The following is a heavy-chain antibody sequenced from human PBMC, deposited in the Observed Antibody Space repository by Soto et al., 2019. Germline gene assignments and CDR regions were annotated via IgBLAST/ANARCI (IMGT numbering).Heavy chain of an antibody. V-gene: IGHV3-15*07. CDR1: GFTFNNAW. J-gene: IGHJ6*02. D-gene: IGHD6-19*01. CDR2: IKSQSDGGTT. CDR3: TTDDEAPALAGTATHYSYYGMDV. Sequence: GGSLRLSCAASGFTFNNAWMNWVRQAPGKGLEWVGRIKSQSDGGTTDYAAPVKDRFSITRDDSTNTLYLQMNNLKTEVTAVYYCTTDDEAPALAGTATHYSYYGMDVWGQGTTVTVSS.